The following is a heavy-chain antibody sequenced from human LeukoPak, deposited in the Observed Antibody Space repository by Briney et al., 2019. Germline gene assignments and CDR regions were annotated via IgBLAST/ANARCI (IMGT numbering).Heavy chain of an antibody. J-gene: IGHJ4*02. CDR2: INSDGSST. V-gene: IGHV3-74*01. CDR3: AREDILTGYYFDY. D-gene: IGHD3-9*01. Sequence: GGSLRLSCAAPGFTFSSYWMHWVRQAPGKGLAWVSRINSDGSSTSYADSVKGRFTISRDNAKNTLYLQMNSLRAEDTAVYYCAREDILTGYYFDYWGQGTLVTVSS. CDR1: GFTFSSYW.